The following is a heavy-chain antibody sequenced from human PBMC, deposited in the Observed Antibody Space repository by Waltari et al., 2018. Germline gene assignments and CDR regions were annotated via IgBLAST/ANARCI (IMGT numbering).Heavy chain of an antibody. CDR1: GGTFSSYA. CDR2: IIPIFGTA. D-gene: IGHD2-15*01. Sequence: QVQLVQSGAEVKKPGSSVKVSCKASGGTFSSYAISWVRQAPGQGLEWMGGIIPIFGTANYAQKFQGRVTITADESTSTAYMELSSLRSEDTAVYYCARGILHCSGGSCYSGVLDYWGQGTLVTVSS. V-gene: IGHV1-69*01. CDR3: ARGILHCSGGSCYSGVLDY. J-gene: IGHJ4*02.